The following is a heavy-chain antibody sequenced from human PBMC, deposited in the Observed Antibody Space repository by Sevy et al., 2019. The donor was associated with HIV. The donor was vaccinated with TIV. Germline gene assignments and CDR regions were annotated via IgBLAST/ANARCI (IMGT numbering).Heavy chain of an antibody. CDR2: ISYDGSNK. Sequence: GGSLRLSCAASGFTFSSYGMHWVRQAPGKGLEWVAVISYDGSNKYYADSVKGRFTISRDNSKNTLYLQMNSLRAEDTAVYYCEKESCSSTSCYAYYYYGMDVWGQGTTVTVSS. V-gene: IGHV3-30*18. D-gene: IGHD2-2*01. J-gene: IGHJ6*02. CDR1: GFTFSSYG. CDR3: EKESCSSTSCYAYYYYGMDV.